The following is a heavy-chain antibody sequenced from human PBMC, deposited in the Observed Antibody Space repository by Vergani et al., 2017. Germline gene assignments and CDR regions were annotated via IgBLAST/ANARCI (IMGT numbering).Heavy chain of an antibody. V-gene: IGHV3-15*01. D-gene: IGHD2-21*01. J-gene: IGHJ6*02. CDR3: TTDPRYCGDGSCYWLRDHHYYGMDV. CDR1: GFSFRNAW. CDR2: IKSTFDRGTT. Sequence: EGQLVESGGDWVQRGGSLRLSCVASGFSFRNAWMNWVRRTPGKGLEWGGRIKSTFDRGTTDYAAAVKGRFTISRDDSKNTLFLQMNGLKTEDIGVYYCTTDPRYCGDGSCYWLRDHHYYGMDVWGQGTTVTVSS.